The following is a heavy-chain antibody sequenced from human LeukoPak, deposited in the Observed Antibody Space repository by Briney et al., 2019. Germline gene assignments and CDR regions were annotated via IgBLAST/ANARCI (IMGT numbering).Heavy chain of an antibody. D-gene: IGHD6-19*01. J-gene: IGHJ4*02. V-gene: IGHV3-23*01. CDR3: AKNQGQWLVPVDY. CDR1: GFTFSNYA. CDR2: MSGSGGST. Sequence: GGSLRLSCAASGFTFSNYAMSWVRQAPGKGLEWVSSMSGSGGSTYYAASVKGRFTISRDNSKNTLYLQMNNLRAEDTALYYCAKNQGQWLVPVDYWGQGTLVTVSS.